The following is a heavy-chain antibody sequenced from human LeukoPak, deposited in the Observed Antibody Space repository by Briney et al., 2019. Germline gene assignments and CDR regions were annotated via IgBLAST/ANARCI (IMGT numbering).Heavy chain of an antibody. CDR3: AGGIQIYHYVDY. CDR1: GGSFSGYY. D-gene: IGHD5-18*01. Sequence: SETLSLTCAVYGGSFSGYYWSWIRQPPGKGLEWIGEINHSGSTNYNPSLKSRVTISVDTSKNQFSLKLSSVTAADTAVYYCAGGIQIYHYVDYWGQGTLVTVSS. CDR2: INHSGST. V-gene: IGHV4-34*01. J-gene: IGHJ4*02.